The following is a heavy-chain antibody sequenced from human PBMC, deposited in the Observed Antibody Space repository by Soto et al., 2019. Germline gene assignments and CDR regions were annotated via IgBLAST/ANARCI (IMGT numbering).Heavy chain of an antibody. CDR2: IYYSGST. D-gene: IGHD3-22*01. CDR1: HGSIRSGGFY. J-gene: IGHJ3*02. V-gene: IGHV4-31*03. Sequence: SETLSLTFTVPHGSIRSGGFYWSWIRQHPGKGLEWIGYIYYSGSTYYNPSLKSRVTISVDTSKNQFSLKLSSVTAADTAVYYCARLSMIVVVITGFDIWGLGTMVTVSS. CDR3: ARLSMIVVVITGFDI.